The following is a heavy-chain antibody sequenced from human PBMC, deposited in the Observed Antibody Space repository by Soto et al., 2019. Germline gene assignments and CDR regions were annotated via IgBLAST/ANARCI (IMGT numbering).Heavy chain of an antibody. V-gene: IGHV3-30-3*01. CDR1: GFTFSSYA. J-gene: IGHJ6*02. CDR2: ISYDGSNK. Sequence: GGSLRLSCAASGFTFSSYAMLWVRQAPGKGLEWVAVISYDGSNKYYADSVKGRFTISRDNSKNTLYLQMNSLRAEDTAVYYCARGSEYSNWYYYGMDVWGQGTTVTVSS. CDR3: ARGSEYSNWYYYGMDV. D-gene: IGHD6-6*01.